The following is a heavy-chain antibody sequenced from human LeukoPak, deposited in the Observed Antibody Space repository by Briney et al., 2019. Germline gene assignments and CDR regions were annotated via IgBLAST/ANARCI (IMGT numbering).Heavy chain of an antibody. Sequence: GGSLRLSCAASGFTFSDYYMSWIRQAPGKALEWVSYVSSGSSTIYYADSVRGRFTVSRDNGKRSLYLHMNSLRAEDTTVYYCARDRRPFYYYDSSGYLDYWGQGTLVTVSS. CDR3: ARDRRPFYYYDSSGYLDY. V-gene: IGHV3-11*04. J-gene: IGHJ4*02. D-gene: IGHD3-22*01. CDR2: VSSGSSTI. CDR1: GFTFSDYY.